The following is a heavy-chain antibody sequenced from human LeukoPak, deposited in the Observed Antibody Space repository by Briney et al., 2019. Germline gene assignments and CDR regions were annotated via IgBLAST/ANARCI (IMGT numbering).Heavy chain of an antibody. D-gene: IGHD5/OR15-5a*01. Sequence: GASVKVSCKASGGTFSSYAISWVRQAPGQGLEWMGGIIPILGTANYAQKFQGRVTITTDESTSTAYMELSSLRSEDTAVYYCARGLSAATLFDYWGQGTLVTVSS. V-gene: IGHV1-69*05. J-gene: IGHJ4*02. CDR2: IIPILGTA. CDR3: ARGLSAATLFDY. CDR1: GGTFSSYA.